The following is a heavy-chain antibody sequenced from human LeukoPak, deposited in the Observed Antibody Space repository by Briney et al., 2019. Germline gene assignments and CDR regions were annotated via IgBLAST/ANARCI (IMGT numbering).Heavy chain of an antibody. V-gene: IGHV4-59*08. Sequence: SEALSLTCTVSGGSLSSYYWSWIRQPPGKGLDWIGSIYYSGSTNYNPTLKSRVTISVDTSKSKFSLKLSTVTSADTAVYYCARRDSSSCIDYWGQGTLVTVSS. CDR3: ARRDSSSCIDY. D-gene: IGHD6-13*01. CDR1: GGSLSSYY. J-gene: IGHJ4*02. CDR2: IYYSGST.